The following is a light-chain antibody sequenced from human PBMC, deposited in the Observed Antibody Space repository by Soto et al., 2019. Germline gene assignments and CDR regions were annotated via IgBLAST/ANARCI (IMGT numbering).Light chain of an antibody. CDR2: KAS. Sequence: DIQMTQSPSTLSASVGDRVTITCRASQSTSTWLAWYQHKPGKAPNLLIYKASSLESGVPSRFSGSGSGTXXXXXXXXLXPDXXXTYYCQQYGRYRTFGQGTKVEIK. V-gene: IGKV1-5*03. CDR3: QQYGRYRT. CDR1: QSTSTW. J-gene: IGKJ1*01.